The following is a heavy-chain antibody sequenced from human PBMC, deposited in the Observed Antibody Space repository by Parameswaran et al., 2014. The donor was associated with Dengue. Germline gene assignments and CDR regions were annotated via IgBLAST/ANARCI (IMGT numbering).Heavy chain of an antibody. CDR2: ISNSGSST. CDR3: AKGRTCSGGSCYPVDLRFDP. Sequence: GSLRLSCAASGFTFSNFGMSWVRQAPGKGLEWVSGISNSGSSTKYADSVKGRFTIIRDNSKNTLFLQMNSLRAEDTAIYYCAKGRTCSGGSCYPVDLRFDPWGQGTLVTVSS. CDR1: GFTFSNFG. V-gene: IGHV3-23*01. J-gene: IGHJ5*02. D-gene: IGHD2-15*01.